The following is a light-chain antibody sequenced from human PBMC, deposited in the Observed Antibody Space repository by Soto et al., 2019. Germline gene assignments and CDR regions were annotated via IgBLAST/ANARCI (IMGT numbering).Light chain of an antibody. CDR3: QSYDSSLSGYV. J-gene: IGLJ1*01. V-gene: IGLV1-40*01. CDR2: GNS. CDR1: SSNIGAGYD. Sequence: QSVLTQPPSESRAPGQRVTISCTGSSSNIGAGYDVHWYQQLPGTAPKLLIYGNSNRPSGVPDRFSGSKSGTSASLAITGLQAEDEAHYYCQSYDSSLSGYVFGTGTKLTFL.